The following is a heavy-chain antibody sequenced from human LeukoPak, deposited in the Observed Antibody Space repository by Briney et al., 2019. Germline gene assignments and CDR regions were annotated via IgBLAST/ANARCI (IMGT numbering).Heavy chain of an antibody. CDR1: GFTFSSYG. V-gene: IGHV3-23*01. J-gene: IGHJ1*01. Sequence: GGSLRLSCAASGFTFSSYGMSWVRQAPGKGLEWVSAISGSGGSTYYADSVKGRFTISRDNSKNTLYLQMNSLRAEDTAVYYCAKDFTRRSVQLVLWAYFQHWGQGTLVTVSS. D-gene: IGHD6-13*01. CDR2: ISGSGGST. CDR3: AKDFTRRSVQLVLWAYFQH.